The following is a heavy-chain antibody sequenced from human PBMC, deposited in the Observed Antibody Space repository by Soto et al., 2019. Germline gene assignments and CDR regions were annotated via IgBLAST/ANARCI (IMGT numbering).Heavy chain of an antibody. CDR1: VFTFIAYN. CDR2: ISSNNNYI. V-gene: IGHV3-21*01. D-gene: IGHD1-1*01. Sequence: PVGSLRLSCASSVFTFIAYNTNCVRHSPGKWLEWVSSISSNNNYIYYADSVKGRFTISRDNAKRSLYLQMNSLRAEDTAIYFCARDWRTTGTTSLEYSGQGTLVTV. J-gene: IGHJ4*02. CDR3: ARDWRTTGTTSLEY.